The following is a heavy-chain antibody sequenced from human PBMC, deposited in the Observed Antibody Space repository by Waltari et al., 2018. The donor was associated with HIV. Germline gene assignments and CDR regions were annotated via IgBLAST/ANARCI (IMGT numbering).Heavy chain of an antibody. CDR3: ARGKKQWPDY. Sequence: QVQLVQSGSELKKPGASVKVSCKTSGYTFTNHSVNWVRQAPGQGLEWMGWIKTKTGIPTYDQDCTGRFVFSLDTSVTTAYLQINNLKPEDTSLYFCARGKKQWPDYWGQGTLVTVSS. D-gene: IGHD6-19*01. CDR1: GYTFTNHS. CDR2: IKTKTGIP. J-gene: IGHJ4*02. V-gene: IGHV7-4-1*02.